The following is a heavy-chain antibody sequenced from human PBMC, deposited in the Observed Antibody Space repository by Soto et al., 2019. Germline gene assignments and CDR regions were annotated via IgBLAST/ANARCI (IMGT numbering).Heavy chain of an antibody. Sequence: QVQLQESGPGLVKPSETLSLTCTVSGGSISTSYWSWIRQPPGKGLQWIGHISYSGSTNYNPSLKSRVTISVDTSQGQFSLKLSSVTAADTAVYYCATGYCSGGSCYRGAFDIWGQGTMVTVSS. D-gene: IGHD2-15*01. CDR3: ATGYCSGGSCYRGAFDI. J-gene: IGHJ3*02. CDR2: ISYSGST. V-gene: IGHV4-59*01. CDR1: GGSISTSY.